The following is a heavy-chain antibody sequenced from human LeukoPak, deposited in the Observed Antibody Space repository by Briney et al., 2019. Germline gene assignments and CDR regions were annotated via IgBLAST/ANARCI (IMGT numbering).Heavy chain of an antibody. CDR1: GGSISSSSYY. Sequence: MASETLSLTCTVSGGSISSSSYYWGWIRQPPGKGLEWIGSIYYSGSTYYNPSLKSRVTISVDTSKNQFSLKLSSVTAADTAVYYCARDPRSRYFDWLFKGWFDPWGQGTLVTVSS. V-gene: IGHV4-39*07. CDR2: IYYSGST. CDR3: ARDPRSRYFDWLFKGWFDP. D-gene: IGHD3-9*01. J-gene: IGHJ5*02.